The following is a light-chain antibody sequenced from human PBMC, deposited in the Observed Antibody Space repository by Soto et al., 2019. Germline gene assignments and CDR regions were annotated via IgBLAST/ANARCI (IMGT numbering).Light chain of an antibody. CDR2: ATS. V-gene: IGKV1D-12*01. CDR3: QQYYDCPIT. CDR1: QGIYSR. J-gene: IGKJ3*01. Sequence: VQVTLSPTSVSASVGDTVTITCLASQGIYSRLAWYQHKPGKVPELLIYATSTVHNGVPSRFSGSGFGTDFTLSIISLQSEDCASYLCQQYYDCPITFGGVTIVDIK.